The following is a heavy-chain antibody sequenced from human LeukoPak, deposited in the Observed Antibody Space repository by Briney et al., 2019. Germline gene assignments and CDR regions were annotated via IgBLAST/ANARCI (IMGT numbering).Heavy chain of an antibody. CDR1: GFTFSSYG. Sequence: GGSLRLSCAASGFTFSSYGMHWVRQAPGKGLEWVAFIRYDGSNKYYADSVKGRFTISRDNSKNRLYLQMNSLRAEDTAVYYCAKVRWGSDNALDSWGQGTLVTGSS. J-gene: IGHJ4*02. D-gene: IGHD3-16*01. CDR3: AKVRWGSDNALDS. CDR2: IRYDGSNK. V-gene: IGHV3-30*02.